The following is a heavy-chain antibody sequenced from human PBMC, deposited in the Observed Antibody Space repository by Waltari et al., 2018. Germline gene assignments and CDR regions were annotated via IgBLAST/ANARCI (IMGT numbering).Heavy chain of an antibody. V-gene: IGHV1-69*05. CDR2: IIPMFGTA. CDR1: GGSFSTPE. D-gene: IGHD6-13*01. Sequence: QVQLVQSGAELKKPGSSVKVSCTVSGGSFSTPEIPWGRQAPGQGLEGMGGIIPMFGTANYAQKIQDRVTINTDESMTTAYMHRSSLTSDDTAVYYCARGGLYGQQLLESAFEIWGQGTKVTVSS. J-gene: IGHJ3*02. CDR3: ARGGLYGQQLLESAFEI.